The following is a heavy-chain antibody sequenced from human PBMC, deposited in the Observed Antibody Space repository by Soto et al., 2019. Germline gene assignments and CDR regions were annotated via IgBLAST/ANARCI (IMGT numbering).Heavy chain of an antibody. V-gene: IGHV2-70*13. J-gene: IGHJ6*02. CDR1: GFSLTSPGMC. D-gene: IGHD1-20*01. Sequence: SGPTLVNPTETLTLTCTFSGFSLTSPGMCVSWIRQPPGKALEWLALIERDDDDKYYSTSLKTRLTISKDTRKNQVVLTMANMDPADTGTYYCARSIRGPRRFNGMDIWGQGTTVTVSS. CDR2: IERDDDDK. CDR3: ARSIRGPRRFNGMDI.